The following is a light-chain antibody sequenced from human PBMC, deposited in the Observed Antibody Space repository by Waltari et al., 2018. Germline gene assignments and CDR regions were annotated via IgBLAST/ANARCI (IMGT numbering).Light chain of an antibody. Sequence: DIQMTQSPSSLSASVGDTVTITCRASQDINKYINWYQQKQGPAPTLLIYEKSDLEVGVPSMISGSGCGTDFTLSSRGLQLEDIATYYCQRHDGFRSFGGGTKVEL. CDR3: QRHDGFRS. V-gene: IGKV1-33*01. CDR2: EKS. J-gene: IGKJ4*01. CDR1: QDINKY.